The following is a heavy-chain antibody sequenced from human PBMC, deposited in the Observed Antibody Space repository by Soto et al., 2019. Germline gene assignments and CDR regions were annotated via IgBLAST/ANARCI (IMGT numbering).Heavy chain of an antibody. D-gene: IGHD3-22*01. CDR1: GNSFTTYY. Sequence: SVKVSCKASGNSFTTYYMHWVRQAPGQGLECMGIINPSGGRTTYAQKFQGRVTMTRDTSTSTFHMELSSLTSADTAVYYCAGLYHYDSSGDYDYWGQGTLVTVSS. CDR3: AGLYHYDSSGDYDY. J-gene: IGHJ4*02. V-gene: IGHV1-46*01. CDR2: INPSGGRT.